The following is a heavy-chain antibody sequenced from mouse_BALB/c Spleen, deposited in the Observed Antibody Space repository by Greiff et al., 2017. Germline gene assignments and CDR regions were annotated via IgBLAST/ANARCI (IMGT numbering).Heavy chain of an antibody. Sequence: EVQLVESGGGLVQPGGSRKLSCAASGFTFSSFGMHWVRQAPEKGLEWVAYISSGSSTIYYADTVKGRFTISRDNPKNTLFLQMTSLRSEDTAMYYCARRLQLGFDYWGQGTTLTVSS. J-gene: IGHJ2*01. CDR1: GFTFSSFG. D-gene: IGHD4-1*02. CDR3: ARRLQLGFDY. V-gene: IGHV5-17*02. CDR2: ISSGSSTI.